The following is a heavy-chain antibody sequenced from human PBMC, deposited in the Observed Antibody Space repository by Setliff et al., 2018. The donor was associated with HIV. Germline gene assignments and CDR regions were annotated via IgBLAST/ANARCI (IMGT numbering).Heavy chain of an antibody. Sequence: SETLSLTCNVSGGSISSYYWSWIRLPPGKGLEWIGYIYYNGTANYNPSLKSRATISIDTSNNQFALKLTSMTAADTAVYFCARLKSASGYFGFCSWGQGTLVTVSS. CDR2: IYYNGTA. V-gene: IGHV4-59*08. CDR1: GGSISSYY. CDR3: ARLKSASGYFGFCS. D-gene: IGHD5-12*01. J-gene: IGHJ4*02.